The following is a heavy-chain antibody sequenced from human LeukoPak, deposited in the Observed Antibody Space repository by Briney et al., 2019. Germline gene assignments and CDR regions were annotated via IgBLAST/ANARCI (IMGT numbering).Heavy chain of an antibody. D-gene: IGHD1-26*01. Sequence: PSETLSLTCTVSGGSISGSYWSWIRQPPGKGLEWLGYIFYTGSTNYNPPLKSRVTISVDTSKNQFSLKLSSVTAADTAVYFCARRWAYGMDVWGQGTTVTVSS. J-gene: IGHJ6*02. CDR1: GGSISGSY. CDR2: IFYTGST. V-gene: IGHV4-59*08. CDR3: ARRWAYGMDV.